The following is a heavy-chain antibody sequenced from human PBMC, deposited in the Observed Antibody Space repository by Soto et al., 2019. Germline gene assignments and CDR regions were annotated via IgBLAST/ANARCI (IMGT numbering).Heavy chain of an antibody. CDR3: ARDEADSSGYYSIF. Sequence: SLRRSCAASGFTFSSYAMHWVRQAPGKGLEWVAVISYDGSNKYYADSVKGRFTISRDNSKNTLYLQMNSLRAEDTAVYYCARDEADSSGYYSIFWGQGTLVTVSS. J-gene: IGHJ4*02. CDR1: GFTFSSYA. V-gene: IGHV3-30-3*01. CDR2: ISYDGSNK. D-gene: IGHD3-22*01.